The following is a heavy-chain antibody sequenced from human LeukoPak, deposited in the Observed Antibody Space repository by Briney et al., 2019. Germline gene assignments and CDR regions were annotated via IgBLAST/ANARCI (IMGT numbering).Heavy chain of an antibody. J-gene: IGHJ6*03. CDR2: ISAYNGNT. D-gene: IGHD6-6*01. Sequence: ASVKVSCKASGYTFTSYGISWVRQAPGQGLEWMGWISAYNGNTNYAQKLQGRVTMTTDTSTSTAYMELRSLRSDDTAVYYCAREISAYSRSLINFYYYMDVWGNGTTVTVSS. CDR3: AREISAYSRSLINFYYYMDV. V-gene: IGHV1-18*01. CDR1: GYTFTSYG.